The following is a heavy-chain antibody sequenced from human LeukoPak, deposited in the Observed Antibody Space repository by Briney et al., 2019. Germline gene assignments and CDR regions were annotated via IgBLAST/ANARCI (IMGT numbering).Heavy chain of an antibody. CDR3: AREPGNNGDLDY. V-gene: IGHV3-21*01. Sequence: GGSLRLSCAASGFTFSTYNMNWVRQAPGKGLEWVSSISSSGSSTFYADSMKGRFTISRDNAKSSLYLQMSSLRAEDTAVYYCAREPGNNGDLDYWGQGTLVTVSS. CDR1: GFTFSTYN. D-gene: IGHD4-17*01. J-gene: IGHJ4*02. CDR2: ISSSGSST.